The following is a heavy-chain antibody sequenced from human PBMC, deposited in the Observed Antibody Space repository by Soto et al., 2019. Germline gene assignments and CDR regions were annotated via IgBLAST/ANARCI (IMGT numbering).Heavy chain of an antibody. CDR2: ISAYNGNT. Sequence: SXKVSYKASGYTXTNYGVRLVRQAPGQGLEWIGWISAYNGNTYHAQKVQGRVTMTTYKSTSTAYMELRSLRSDCTAVYYCARDKVTTHMDVWGQGTTGTVSS. D-gene: IGHD4-4*01. V-gene: IGHV1-18*04. J-gene: IGHJ6*02. CDR3: ARDKVTTHMDV. CDR1: GYTXTNYG.